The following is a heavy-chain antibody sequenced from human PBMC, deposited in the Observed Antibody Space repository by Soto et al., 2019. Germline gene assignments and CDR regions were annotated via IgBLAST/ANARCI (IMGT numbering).Heavy chain of an antibody. CDR1: GGTFSSYA. V-gene: IGHV1-69*13. CDR2: IIPIFGTA. D-gene: IGHD2-2*01. CDR3: ARIVVPGANAPWGWFDP. Sequence: GASVKVSCKASGGTFSSYAISWVRQAPGQGLEWMGGIIPIFGTANYAQKFQGRVTITADESTSTAYRVLSSLRSEDTAVYYCARIVVPGANAPWGWFDPWGQGTLVTVSS. J-gene: IGHJ5*02.